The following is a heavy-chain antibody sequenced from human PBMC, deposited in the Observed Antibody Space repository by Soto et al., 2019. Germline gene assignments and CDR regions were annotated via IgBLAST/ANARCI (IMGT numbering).Heavy chain of an antibody. D-gene: IGHD6-19*01. CDR3: ARDPGSSGGYLVGYYYGMDV. Sequence: GGSLRLSCAASVFTFSSYGMHLVRQAPGKGLEWVAVLWYDGSNKYYADSVKGRFTISRDNSKNTLYLQMNSLRAEDTAVYYCARDPGSSGGYLVGYYYGMDVWGQGTKVTVSS. CDR1: VFTFSSYG. CDR2: LWYDGSNK. J-gene: IGHJ6*02. V-gene: IGHV3-33*01.